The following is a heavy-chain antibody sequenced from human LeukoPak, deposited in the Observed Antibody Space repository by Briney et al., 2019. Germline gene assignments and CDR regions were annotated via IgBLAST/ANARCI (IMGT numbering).Heavy chain of an antibody. CDR1: GFSFSSYW. CDR3: ARLMSVAAAWFDP. D-gene: IGHD6-13*01. Sequence: GGSLRLSCAASGFSFSSYWMHWVRQTPGRGLMWVSRINSDGSSTTYADSVKGRFTISRDNGKNTLYLQMNSLRAEDTAVYYCARLMSVAAAWFDPWGQGTLVTVSS. CDR2: INSDGSST. V-gene: IGHV3-74*01. J-gene: IGHJ5*02.